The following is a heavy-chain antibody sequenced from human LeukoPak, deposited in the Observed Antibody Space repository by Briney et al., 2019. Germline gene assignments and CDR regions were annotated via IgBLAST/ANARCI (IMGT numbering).Heavy chain of an antibody. Sequence: PGGSLRLSCAASGFTFSDYWMSWVRQAPGKGLEWVANIKQDGSEKYYVDSVKGRFTISRDNAKSSLYLQMNSLRAEDTAVYYCARAADYEYNWFDPWGQGTLVTVSS. CDR2: IKQDGSEK. CDR3: ARAADYEYNWFDP. CDR1: GFTFSDYW. J-gene: IGHJ5*02. V-gene: IGHV3-7*04. D-gene: IGHD4-17*01.